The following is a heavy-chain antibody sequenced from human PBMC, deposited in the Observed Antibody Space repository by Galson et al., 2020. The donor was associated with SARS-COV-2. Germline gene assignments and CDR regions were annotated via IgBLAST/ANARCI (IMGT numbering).Heavy chain of an antibody. V-gene: IGHV3-48*02. Sequence: GESLKLSCAASGFTLTAYSMNWVRQAPGKGLAWVSYISASGSSKFYADSVEGRFTVSRDIAKNSLYLQMNSLRDEDTAVYYCARDSDYNVWSFYYGWLYPWGQGTLVTVSS. CDR3: ARDSDYNVWSFYYGWLYP. D-gene: IGHD3-3*01. CDR2: ISASGSSK. CDR1: GFTLTAYS. J-gene: IGHJ5*02.